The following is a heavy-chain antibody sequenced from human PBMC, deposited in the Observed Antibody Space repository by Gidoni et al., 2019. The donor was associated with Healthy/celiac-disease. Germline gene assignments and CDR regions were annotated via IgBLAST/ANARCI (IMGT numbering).Heavy chain of an antibody. J-gene: IGHJ4*02. Sequence: EVQLLESGGGLVQPGGSLRLSCAASGFTCSSYAMSWVRQAPGKGLEWVSAISGSGGSTYYADSVKGRFTISRDNSKNTLYLQMNSLRAEDTAVYYCAKAPNSGSYHADYWGQGTLVTVSS. D-gene: IGHD1-26*01. CDR1: GFTCSSYA. V-gene: IGHV3-23*01. CDR3: AKAPNSGSYHADY. CDR2: ISGSGGST.